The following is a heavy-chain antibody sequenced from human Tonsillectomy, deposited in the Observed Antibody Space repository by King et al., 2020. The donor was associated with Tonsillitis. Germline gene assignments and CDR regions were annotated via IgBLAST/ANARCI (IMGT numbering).Heavy chain of an antibody. V-gene: IGHV3-9*01. CDR3: AKASLQYFARDLECYFDY. CDR2: ISWNSVDI. CDR1: GFTFDDYA. J-gene: IGHJ4*02. D-gene: IGHD3-9*01. Sequence: VQLVESGGGLVQPGRSLRLSCAASGFTFDDYAMHWVRQVPGKGLEWVSGISWNSVDIDYADSVKGRFTISRDNAKNSLYLQMHSLRAEDTALYYCAKASLQYFARDLECYFDYWGQGTLVTVSS.